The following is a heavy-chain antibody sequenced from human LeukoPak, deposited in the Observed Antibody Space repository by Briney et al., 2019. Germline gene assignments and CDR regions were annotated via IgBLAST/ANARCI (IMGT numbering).Heavy chain of an antibody. D-gene: IGHD3-22*01. J-gene: IGHJ6*02. CDR2: INDDGSTT. V-gene: IGHV3-74*01. Sequence: PGGSLRLSCAASGFTFRNSWMHWVRHAPGKGLVWVSRINDDGSTTNYADSVKGRFTISRDNAKNTLYLQMNSLRAEDTAVYYCARVLHSSGLPFYYGMDVWGQGTTVTVSS. CDR3: ARVLHSSGLPFYYGMDV. CDR1: GFTFRNSW.